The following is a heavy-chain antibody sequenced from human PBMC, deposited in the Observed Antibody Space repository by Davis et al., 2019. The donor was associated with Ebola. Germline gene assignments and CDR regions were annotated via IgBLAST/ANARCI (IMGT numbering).Heavy chain of an antibody. CDR3: AREINQQLVPNYYYYYGMDV. V-gene: IGHV3-9*01. D-gene: IGHD6-13*01. J-gene: IGHJ6*04. CDR1: GFTFDDYA. CDR2: ITWNSGII. Sequence: GGSLRLSCAASGFTFDDYALHWARQAPGKGLEWISGITWNSGIIAYADSVKGRFTISRDNAKNSLYLQMNSLRAEDTAVYYCAREINQQLVPNYYYYYGMDVWGKGTTVTVSS.